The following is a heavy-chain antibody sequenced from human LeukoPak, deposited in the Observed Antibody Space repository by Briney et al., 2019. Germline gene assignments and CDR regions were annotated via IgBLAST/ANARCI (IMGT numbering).Heavy chain of an antibody. J-gene: IGHJ4*02. V-gene: IGHV1-69*05. CDR2: IIPLFGTA. D-gene: IGHD2-2*02. CDR1: GGTFSSHA. CDR3: ARDSQIPLNY. Sequence: GASVKLFCRASGGTFSSHAISWVRQAPGQGLDWMGRIIPLFGTANYAQKFQHRVTITTDESPHTAYIELRGLKCECTAVCYCARDSQIPLNYWDQGTLVTVSS.